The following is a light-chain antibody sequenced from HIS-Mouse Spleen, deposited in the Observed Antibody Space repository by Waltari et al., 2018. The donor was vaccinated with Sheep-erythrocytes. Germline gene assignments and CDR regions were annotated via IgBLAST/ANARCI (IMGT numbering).Light chain of an antibody. CDR1: KLGAKY. V-gene: IGLV3-1*01. CDR2: QDS. CDR3: QAWDSSTAV. Sequence: SYELTQPPSVSVSPGQTASITCSGDKLGAKYACWYQQKPGQSPVLVIYQDSKRPSGIPERFSGSNSGNTATLTISGTQAMDEADYYCQAWDSSTAVFGGETKLTVL. J-gene: IGLJ2*01.